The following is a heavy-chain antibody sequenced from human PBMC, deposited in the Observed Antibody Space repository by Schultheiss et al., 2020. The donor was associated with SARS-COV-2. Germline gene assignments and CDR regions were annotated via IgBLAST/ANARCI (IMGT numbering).Heavy chain of an antibody. CDR1: GFTFSSYW. J-gene: IGHJ2*01. Sequence: GGSLRLSCAASGFTFSSYWMTWVRQAPGKGLEWVANIKEDGSVKYYVDSVKDRFIVSRDNAKNSLYLQMNSLRADDTAVYYCARDEGYCSGGNCYYFDLWGRGTLVTVSS. D-gene: IGHD2-15*01. V-gene: IGHV3-7*01. CDR2: IKEDGSVK. CDR3: ARDEGYCSGGNCYYFDL.